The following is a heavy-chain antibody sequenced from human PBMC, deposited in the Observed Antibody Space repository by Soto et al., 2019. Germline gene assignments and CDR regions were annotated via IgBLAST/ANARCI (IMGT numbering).Heavy chain of an antibody. V-gene: IGHV3-23*01. Sequence: EVQLLESGGGLVQPGGSLRLSCAASGFTFNNYAMTWVRQAPGKGLEWVSAISGGGETTSYADSVKGRFTVSRDGSKNPLYLQMSSLRAEDTALYSCAKGRGGSGSLTPRVDFWGQGTLVTVSS. D-gene: IGHD3-10*01. CDR3: AKGRGGSGSLTPRVDF. CDR1: GFTFNNYA. CDR2: ISGGGETT. J-gene: IGHJ4*02.